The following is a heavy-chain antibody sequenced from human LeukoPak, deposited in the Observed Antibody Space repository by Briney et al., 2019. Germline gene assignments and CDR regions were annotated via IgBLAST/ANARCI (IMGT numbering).Heavy chain of an antibody. D-gene: IGHD3-10*01. CDR2: ISSGGGYI. Sequence: GGSLRLSCAASGFTFSSSRMNWVRQAPGKGLEWVSSISSGGGYIYYADSVKGRFTISRDDAKNSLYLQMNSLRAEDTAVYFCARASGTYLDYWGQGTLVTVSS. J-gene: IGHJ4*02. CDR3: ARASGTYLDY. V-gene: IGHV3-21*01. CDR1: GFTFSSSR.